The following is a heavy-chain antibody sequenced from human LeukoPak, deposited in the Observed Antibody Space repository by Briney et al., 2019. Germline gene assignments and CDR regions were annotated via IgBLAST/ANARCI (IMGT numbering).Heavy chain of an antibody. V-gene: IGHV3-11*04. CDR2: ISSSGSTI. CDR3: AREYYYDSSGSYAFDI. J-gene: IGHJ3*02. CDR1: GFTFSDYY. Sequence: GGSLRLSCAASGFTFSDYYMTWLRQAPGKGLEWVSYISSSGSTIYYADSVKGRFTISRDNAKNSLYLQMNSLRAEDTAVYYCAREYYYDSSGSYAFDIWGQGTMVTVSS. D-gene: IGHD3-22*01.